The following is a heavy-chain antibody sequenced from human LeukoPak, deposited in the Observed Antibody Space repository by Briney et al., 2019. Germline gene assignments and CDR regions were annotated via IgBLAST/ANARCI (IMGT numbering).Heavy chain of an antibody. V-gene: IGHV4-59*01. CDR1: GGSISSYY. CDR3: ARCSGWYRIDY. J-gene: IGHJ4*02. D-gene: IGHD6-19*01. Sequence: SETLSLTCTVSGGSISSYYWSWIRQTPEKGLEWIGYIYYSGSINYTPSLKSRVTISVDTSKNQISLKLSSVTAADTAVYYCARCSGWYRIDYWGQGTLVTVSS. CDR2: IYYSGSI.